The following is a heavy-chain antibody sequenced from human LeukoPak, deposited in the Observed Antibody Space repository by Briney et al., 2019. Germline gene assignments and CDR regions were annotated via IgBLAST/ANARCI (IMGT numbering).Heavy chain of an antibody. CDR1: GFIFSNNW. Sequence: GGSLRLSCAASGFIFSNNWMSWVRQAPGKGLEWVANIKQDGSEKYYVDSVKGRFTISRDNSKNTLYLQMNSLRAEDTAVYYCAKDTSPMLDYYGSGIDIWGQGTMVTVSS. CDR3: AKDTSPMLDYYGSGIDI. D-gene: IGHD3-10*01. CDR2: IKQDGSEK. J-gene: IGHJ3*02. V-gene: IGHV3-7*01.